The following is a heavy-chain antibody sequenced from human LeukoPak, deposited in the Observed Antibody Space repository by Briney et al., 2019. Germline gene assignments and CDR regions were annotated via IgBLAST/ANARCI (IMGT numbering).Heavy chain of an antibody. CDR1: GGTFSSYA. Sequence: GSSVKVSCKASGGTFSSYAISWVRQAPGQGLEWMGGIIPIFGTANYAQKFQGRVTITTDESTSIAYMELSSLRSEDTAVYYCARGNGDYDNWFDPWGQGTLVTVYS. J-gene: IGHJ5*02. V-gene: IGHV1-69*05. CDR2: IIPIFGTA. D-gene: IGHD4-17*01. CDR3: ARGNGDYDNWFDP.